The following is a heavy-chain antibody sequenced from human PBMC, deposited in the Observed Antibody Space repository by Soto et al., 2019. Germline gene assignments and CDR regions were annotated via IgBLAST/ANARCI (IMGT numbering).Heavy chain of an antibody. CDR3: ARGDAFRSYSKYLKGLCDY. CDR2: ISSGTGTI. CDR1: GFRFSSYS. J-gene: IGHJ4*02. Sequence: PGGSLRLSCAASGFRFSSYSMNWVRQAPGKGLEWVSFISSGTGTIYYADSVKGRFTISRDNAKNSLYLQMNSLRDDDTAVYYCARGDAFRSYSKYLKGLCDYWGQGTLVTVSS. D-gene: IGHD1-26*01. V-gene: IGHV3-48*02.